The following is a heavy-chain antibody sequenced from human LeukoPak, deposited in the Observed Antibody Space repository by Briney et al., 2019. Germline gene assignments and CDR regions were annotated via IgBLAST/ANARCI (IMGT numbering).Heavy chain of an antibody. Sequence: ASVKVSCKVSGYTFTSYYIHWVRQALGQGLEWMGVMNPSDGSTRYAQKFQGRVTMTRDMSTSTVYMELSSLRSEDTAVYYCARDADSSGYYYRTGWFDPWGQGTLVTVSS. V-gene: IGHV1-46*01. D-gene: IGHD3-22*01. CDR1: GYTFTSYY. J-gene: IGHJ5*02. CDR3: ARDADSSGYYYRTGWFDP. CDR2: MNPSDGST.